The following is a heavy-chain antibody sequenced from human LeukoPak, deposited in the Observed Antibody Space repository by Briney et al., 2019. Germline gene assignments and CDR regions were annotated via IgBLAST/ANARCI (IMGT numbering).Heavy chain of an antibody. CDR3: AKYSAGTLYFDY. J-gene: IGHJ4*02. Sequence: PGGSLRLSCAASGFTFSSYAMSWVRQAPGKGLEWASAISGSGGSTYYADSVKGRFTISRDNSKNTLYLQMNSLRAEDTAVYYCAKYSAGTLYFDYWGQGTLVTVSS. V-gene: IGHV3-23*01. CDR1: GFTFSSYA. D-gene: IGHD6-19*01. CDR2: ISGSGGST.